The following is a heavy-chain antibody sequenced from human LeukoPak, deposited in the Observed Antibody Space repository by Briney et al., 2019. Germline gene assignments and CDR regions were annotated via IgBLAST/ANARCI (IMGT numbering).Heavy chain of an antibody. J-gene: IGHJ3*02. CDR3: ASYDYVWGTPRAFDI. D-gene: IGHD3-16*01. CDR1: GFTFSSYS. CDR2: ISSSSSYI. V-gene: IGHV3-21*01. Sequence: PGGSLRLSCAASGFTFSSYSMNWVRQAPGKGLEWVSSISSSSSYIYYADSVKGRFTISRDNAKNSLYLQMNSLRAEDTAVYYCASYDYVWGTPRAFDIWGQGTMVTVSS.